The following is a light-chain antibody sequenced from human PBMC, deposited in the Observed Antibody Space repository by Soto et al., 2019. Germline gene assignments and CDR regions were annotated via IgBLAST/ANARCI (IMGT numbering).Light chain of an antibody. CDR2: AAS. CDR3: LRYYNYPRT. V-gene: IGKV1-6*01. CDR1: QGIRND. J-gene: IGKJ1*01. Sequence: TQSPDSLSAFVGDRVTITCRASQGIRNDLGWYQQRPGKAPKLLIFAASDLRSGVPSRFSGSRSGTDFTLTISSLQPEDFATYYCLRYYNYPRTFGQGTKVDIK.